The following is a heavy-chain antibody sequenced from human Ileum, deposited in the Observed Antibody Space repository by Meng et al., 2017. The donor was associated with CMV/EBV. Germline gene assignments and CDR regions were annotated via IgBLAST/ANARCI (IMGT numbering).Heavy chain of an antibody. D-gene: IGHD4-23*01. CDR2: SSWNSGTL. CDR1: GFTFDDYA. Sequence: SLKISCAVSGFTFDDYAMHWVRQAQGTGLEWVSGSSWNSGTLGYVDSVKGRFTISRDSARNSLYLQLNSLRVEDTAVYYCSRENSGLDYWGQGTLVTVSS. V-gene: IGHV3-9*01. J-gene: IGHJ4*02. CDR3: SRENSGLDY.